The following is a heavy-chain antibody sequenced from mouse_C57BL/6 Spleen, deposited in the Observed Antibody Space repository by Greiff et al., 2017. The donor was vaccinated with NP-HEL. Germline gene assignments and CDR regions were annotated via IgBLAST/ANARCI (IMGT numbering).Heavy chain of an antibody. D-gene: IGHD4-1*01. V-gene: IGHV1-81*01. CDR1: GYTFTSYG. Sequence: VQLQQSGAELARPGASVKLSCKASGYTFTSYGISWVKQRTGQGLEWIGEIYPRSGNTYYNEKFKGKATLTADKSSSTAYMELRSLTSVDSAVYFCARSEVGRGNYWGQGTSVTVSS. J-gene: IGHJ4*01. CDR3: ARSEVGRGNY. CDR2: IYPRSGNT.